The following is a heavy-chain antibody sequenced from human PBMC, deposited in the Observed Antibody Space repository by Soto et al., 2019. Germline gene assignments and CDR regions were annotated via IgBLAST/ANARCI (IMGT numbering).Heavy chain of an antibody. CDR2: IYSGGST. CDR1: GFTVSSNY. V-gene: IGHV3-53*02. D-gene: IGHD3-10*01. J-gene: IGHJ4*02. Sequence: EVQLVETGGGLIQPRGSLRLSCAASGFTVSSNYMSWVRQAPGKGLEWVSVIYSGGSTYYADSVKGRFTISRDNSKNTLYLQMNSLRAEDTAVYYCARGYGSGSYSLDYWGQGTLVTVSS. CDR3: ARGYGSGSYSLDY.